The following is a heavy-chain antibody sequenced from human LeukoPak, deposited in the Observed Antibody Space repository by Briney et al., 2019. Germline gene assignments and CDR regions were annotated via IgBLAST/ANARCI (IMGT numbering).Heavy chain of an antibody. J-gene: IGHJ4*02. V-gene: IGHV3-23*01. CDR3: ARRAGAYSHPYDY. CDR1: GFTFSSSA. Sequence: GGSLRLSCAASGFTFSSSAMSWVRQAPGKGLEWVSAISGSGHSTYYADSVKGRFTVSRDNSKNTLYLQMNSLRAEDTAVYYCARRAGAYSHPYDYWGQGTLVTVSS. CDR2: ISGSGHST. D-gene: IGHD4/OR15-4a*01.